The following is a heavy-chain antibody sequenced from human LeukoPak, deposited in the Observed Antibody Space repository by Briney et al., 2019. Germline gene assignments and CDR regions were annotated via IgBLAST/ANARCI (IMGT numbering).Heavy chain of an antibody. Sequence: SETLSLTCAVYGGSFSGYYWSWIRQPPGKGLEWIGEINHSGSTNYNPSLKSRVTISVDTSKNQFSLKLSPVTAADTAAYYCARISIVVVPAAIPRPNWFDPWGQGTLVTVSS. CDR2: INHSGST. D-gene: IGHD2-2*01. CDR3: ARISIVVVPAAIPRPNWFDP. V-gene: IGHV4-34*01. CDR1: GGSFSGYY. J-gene: IGHJ5*02.